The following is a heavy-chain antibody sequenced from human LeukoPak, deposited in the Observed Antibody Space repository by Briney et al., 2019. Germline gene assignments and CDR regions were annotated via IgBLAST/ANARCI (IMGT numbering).Heavy chain of an antibody. D-gene: IGHD3-9*01. CDR3: AGDILTGYYIYYGMDV. Sequence: GRSLRLSCAASGFTFSSYGMHWVRQAPGKGLEWVAVIWYDGSNKYYADSVKGRFTISRDNSKNTLYLQMNSLRAEDTAVYYCAGDILTGYYIYYGMDVWGQGTTVTVSS. CDR2: IWYDGSNK. J-gene: IGHJ6*02. V-gene: IGHV3-33*01. CDR1: GFTFSSYG.